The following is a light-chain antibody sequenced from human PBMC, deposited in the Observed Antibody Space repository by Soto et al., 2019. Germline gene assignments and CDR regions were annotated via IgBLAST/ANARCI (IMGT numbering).Light chain of an antibody. Sequence: LSFSQEKRATLSCRASQSVSSYLAWYQQKPGQAPRLLIYDASNRATGIPARFSGSGSGTDFTLTISSLEPEDFAVYYCQQRSNWPLTFGGGTKVDIK. CDR2: DAS. J-gene: IGKJ4*01. CDR3: QQRSNWPLT. CDR1: QSVSSY. V-gene: IGKV3-11*01.